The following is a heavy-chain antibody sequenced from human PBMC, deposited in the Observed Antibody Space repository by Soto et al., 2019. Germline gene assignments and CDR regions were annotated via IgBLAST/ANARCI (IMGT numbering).Heavy chain of an antibody. V-gene: IGHV1-8*01. CDR3: ASGNYDSSGYYWFDP. CDR1: GYTFTSYD. Sequence: ASVKVSCKASGYTFTSYDINWVRQAPGQGLEWMGWMNPNSSNTGYAQKFQGRVTMTRNTPISTAYMELSSLRSEDTAVYYCASGNYDSSGYYWFDPWGQGTLVTVSS. CDR2: MNPNSSNT. J-gene: IGHJ5*02. D-gene: IGHD3-22*01.